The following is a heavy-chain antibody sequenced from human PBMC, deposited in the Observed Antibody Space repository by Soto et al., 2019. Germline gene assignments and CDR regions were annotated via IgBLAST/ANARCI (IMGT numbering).Heavy chain of an antibody. CDR2: IYYSGST. CDR1: GGSISSGGYY. V-gene: IGHV4-31*03. Sequence: PSETLSLTCTVSGGSISSGGYYWSWIRQHPGKGLEWIGYIYYSGSTYYNPSLKSRVTISVDTSKNQFSLKLSSVTAADTAVYYCARDLSPEYDSSVGYFDYWGQGTLVTVSS. CDR3: ARDLSPEYDSSVGYFDY. J-gene: IGHJ4*02. D-gene: IGHD3-22*01.